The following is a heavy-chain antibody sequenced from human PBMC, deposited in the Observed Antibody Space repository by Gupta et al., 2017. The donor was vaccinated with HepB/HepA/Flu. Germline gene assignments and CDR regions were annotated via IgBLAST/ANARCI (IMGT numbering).Heavy chain of an antibody. CDR1: GGTFSSYA. CDR2: IIPIFGTA. J-gene: IGHJ6*03. D-gene: IGHD6-13*01. CDR3: ARDQGIAAAGTYLYYYYMDV. Sequence: QVQLVQSGPEVKKPGSSVKVSCKASGGTFSSYAISWVRQAPGQGLEWMGGIIPIFGTANYAQKFQGRVTITADESTSTAYMELSSLRSEDTAVYYCARDQGIAAAGTYLYYYYMDVWGKGTTVTVSS. V-gene: IGHV1-69*01.